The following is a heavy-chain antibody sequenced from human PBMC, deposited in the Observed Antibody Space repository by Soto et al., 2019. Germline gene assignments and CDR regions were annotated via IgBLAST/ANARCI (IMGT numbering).Heavy chain of an antibody. V-gene: IGHV1-69*13. CDR3: ARPDEGGYSSNHHYYYALDV. CDR1: GGTFRSYS. Sequence: SVKVSCKASGGTFRSYSISWVRQAPGQGLEWMGGIIPIFDITNYAQKFQGRVTITADESTSTAYMELSSLGSDDTAVYYCARPDEGGYSSNHHYYYALDVWRQGTTATVSS. CDR2: IIPIFDIT. J-gene: IGHJ6*02. D-gene: IGHD3-22*01.